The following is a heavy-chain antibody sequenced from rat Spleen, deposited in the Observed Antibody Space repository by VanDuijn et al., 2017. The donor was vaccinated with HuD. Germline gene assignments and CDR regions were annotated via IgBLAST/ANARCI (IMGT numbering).Heavy chain of an antibody. V-gene: IGHV5-46*01. D-gene: IGHD1-9*01. CDR2: ISTSGGST. Sequence: EVQLVESGGGLVQPGRSMKLSCAASGFTFSSFPMAWVRQAPTKGLEWVATISTSGGSTYYRDSVKGRFTISRDNAKSTLYLQMNSLRSEDTATYYCTRGTYYGYTSFDYWGQGVMVTVSS. CDR1: GFTFSSFP. J-gene: IGHJ2*01. CDR3: TRGTYYGYTSFDY.